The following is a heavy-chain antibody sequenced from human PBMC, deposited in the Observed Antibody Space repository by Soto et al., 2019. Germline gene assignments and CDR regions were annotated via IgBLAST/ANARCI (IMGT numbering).Heavy chain of an antibody. J-gene: IGHJ6*02. Sequence: LYLTCTVSGGSISSGDYFWSWIRQAPGKGLEWVSYISSSGSTIYYADSVKGRFTISRDNAKNSLYLQMNSLRAEDTAVYYCARIGSGSSGWYESYYYGMDVWGQGTTVTVSS. V-gene: IGHV3-11*04. CDR1: GGSISSGDYF. D-gene: IGHD6-19*01. CDR3: ARIGSGSSGWYESYYYGMDV. CDR2: ISSSGSTI.